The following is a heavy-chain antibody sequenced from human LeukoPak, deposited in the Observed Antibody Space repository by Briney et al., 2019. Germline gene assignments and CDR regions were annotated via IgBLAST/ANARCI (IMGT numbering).Heavy chain of an antibody. J-gene: IGHJ4*02. Sequence: GGSLRLSCAASGFTFSSYAMSGVRQAPGKGLEWVSAISGSGGSTYYADSVKGRFTISRDNSKNTLYLQMNSLRAEDTAVYYCAKGRSDIVVVPAAVDYWGQGTLVTVSS. CDR3: AKGRSDIVVVPAAVDY. CDR1: GFTFSSYA. V-gene: IGHV3-23*01. CDR2: ISGSGGST. D-gene: IGHD2-2*01.